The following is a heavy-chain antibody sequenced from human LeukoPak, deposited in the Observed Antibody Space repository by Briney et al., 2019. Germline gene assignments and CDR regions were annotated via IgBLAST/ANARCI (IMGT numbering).Heavy chain of an antibody. V-gene: IGHV3-7*01. CDR1: GFTFSSYW. CDR2: IKHDVSEK. Sequence: GGSLRLSRAASGFTFSSYWMSWVRQAPGKGLEWVANIKHDVSEKNYVDSVKGRFTISRDNAKKSLYLQMNSLRAEDTAVYYCARENFESSGWDVWGQGALVTVSS. CDR3: ARENFESSGWDV. J-gene: IGHJ4*02. D-gene: IGHD3-22*01.